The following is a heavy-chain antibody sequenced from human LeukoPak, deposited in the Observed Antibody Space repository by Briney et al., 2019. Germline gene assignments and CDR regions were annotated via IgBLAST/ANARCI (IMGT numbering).Heavy chain of an antibody. D-gene: IGHD1-26*01. Sequence: SETLSLTCAVYGGSFSGYYWSWIRQPPGKGLEWIGEINHSGSTNYNPSLKSRVTISVDTSENQFSLKLSSVTAADTAVYYCARGLVGATPFDYWGQGTLVTVSS. CDR1: GGSFSGYY. V-gene: IGHV4-34*01. J-gene: IGHJ4*02. CDR3: ARGLVGATPFDY. CDR2: INHSGST.